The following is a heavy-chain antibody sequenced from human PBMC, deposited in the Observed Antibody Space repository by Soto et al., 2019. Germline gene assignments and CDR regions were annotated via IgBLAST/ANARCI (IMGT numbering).Heavy chain of an antibody. Sequence: QVQLVQSGAEVKKPGASVKVSCKASGYTFTGYYMHWVRQAPGQGLEWMGWINPNSGGTNYAQKFQGWVTMTRDTSISTAYMELSRLRSDDTAVYYCARAPTYSGYDGYYFDYWGQGTLVTVSS. D-gene: IGHD5-12*01. CDR1: GYTFTGYY. J-gene: IGHJ4*02. CDR2: INPNSGGT. CDR3: ARAPTYSGYDGYYFDY. V-gene: IGHV1-2*04.